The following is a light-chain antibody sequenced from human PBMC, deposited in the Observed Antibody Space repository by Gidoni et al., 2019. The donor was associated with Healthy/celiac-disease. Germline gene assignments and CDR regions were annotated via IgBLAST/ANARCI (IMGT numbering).Light chain of an antibody. V-gene: IGKV1-39*01. CDR3: QQSYSTPRT. J-gene: IGKJ3*01. CDR1: QSLSSY. CDR2: AAS. Sequence: DIQMTKSPSSLSASVGDRVTITCRASQSLSSYLHWYQQKPGKAPKLLIYAASSLQSGVPSRFSGSGSGTDFTHTISSLQPEDFATYYGQQSYSTPRTFGHGTKVDIK.